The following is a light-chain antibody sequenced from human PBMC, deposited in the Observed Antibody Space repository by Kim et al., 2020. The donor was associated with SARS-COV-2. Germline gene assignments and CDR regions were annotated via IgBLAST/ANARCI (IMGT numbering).Light chain of an antibody. CDR2: GTS. Sequence: LSPGDRATLSCRASQSVSSSYLAWYQQKPGQAPRLIIYGTSSRATGIPDRFSGSGSGTDFTLTISRLEPEDFAVYYCQQYGSSPYTFGQGTKLEI. J-gene: IGKJ2*01. CDR3: QQYGSSPYT. V-gene: IGKV3-20*01. CDR1: QSVSSSY.